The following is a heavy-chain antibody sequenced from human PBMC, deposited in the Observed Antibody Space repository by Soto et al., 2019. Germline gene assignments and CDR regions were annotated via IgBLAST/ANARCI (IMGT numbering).Heavy chain of an antibody. Sequence: EVQLVESGGGLIQPGGSLRLSCAVSGFTVSSNYMSWVRQAPGKGLEWVSIINSGGSTYYADSVKGRFTISRDNSKNTLYLQLNSLRTEDAAVYYCARDPWYWGQGTLVTVSS. CDR2: INSGGST. V-gene: IGHV3-53*01. J-gene: IGHJ4*02. CDR3: ARDPWY. CDR1: GFTVSSNY.